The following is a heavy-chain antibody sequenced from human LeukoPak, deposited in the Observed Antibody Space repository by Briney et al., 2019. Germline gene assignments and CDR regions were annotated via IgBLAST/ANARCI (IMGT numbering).Heavy chain of an antibody. J-gene: IGHJ6*03. CDR3: ARAPILIFGLNYHYMDV. CDR1: GDSINSNNYY. Sequence: SETLSLTCTVSGDSINSNNYYWGWIRQPPGKGLEWIGSIYYSGTTYYNPSLNSRVSISIDTSKNQFSLKVRSVTAADTAVFYCARAPILIFGLNYHYMDVWGRGTTVTVSS. V-gene: IGHV4-39*07. D-gene: IGHD3/OR15-3a*01. CDR2: IYYSGTT.